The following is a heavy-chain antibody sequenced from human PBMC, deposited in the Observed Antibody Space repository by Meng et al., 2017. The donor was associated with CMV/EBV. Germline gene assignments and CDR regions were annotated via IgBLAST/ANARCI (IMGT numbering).Heavy chain of an antibody. CDR2: ISSSGSTI. D-gene: IGHD2-2*01. J-gene: IGHJ6*02. CDR1: GLTFSDYY. Sequence: GGSLRLSCAASGLTFSDYYMSWIRQAPGKGLEWVSYISSSGSTIYYADSVKGRFTISRDNAKNSLYLQMNSLRAEDTAVYYCARDRRYCSSTSCYPPYYYYYGMDVWGQGTTVTVSS. CDR3: ARDRRYCSSTSCYPPYYYYYGMDV. V-gene: IGHV3-11*01.